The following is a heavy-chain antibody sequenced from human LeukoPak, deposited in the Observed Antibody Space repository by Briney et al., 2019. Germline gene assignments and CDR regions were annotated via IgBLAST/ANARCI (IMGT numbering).Heavy chain of an antibody. Sequence: SETLSLTCTDSSASFSSYYWRWIRQPPGKGLEWIGYSRNSGFTKYNASLKSRVTISIDTSQNQFSLKLTSVTAADTAVYYCARHGQQLENNAFDMWGQGTMVTVSS. CDR2: SRNSGFT. J-gene: IGHJ3*02. CDR3: ARHGQQLENNAFDM. D-gene: IGHD6-13*01. V-gene: IGHV4-59*08. CDR1: SASFSSYY.